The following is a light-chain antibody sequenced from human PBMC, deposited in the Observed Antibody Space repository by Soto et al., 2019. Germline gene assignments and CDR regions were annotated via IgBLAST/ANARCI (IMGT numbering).Light chain of an antibody. J-gene: IGKJ1*01. Sequence: DIQMTQSPSTLSASVGDRVTIACRASQSIGSWLAWYQQKPGKAPKLLIYKASSLESGVPSRFNGGGSGTEFTLTISSLQPDDFATYYCQQYNSYSWTFGQGTKV. CDR2: KAS. CDR1: QSIGSW. V-gene: IGKV1-5*03. CDR3: QQYNSYSWT.